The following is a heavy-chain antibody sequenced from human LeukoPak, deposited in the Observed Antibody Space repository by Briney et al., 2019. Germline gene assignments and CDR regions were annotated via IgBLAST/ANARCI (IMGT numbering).Heavy chain of an antibody. Sequence: GGSLRLSCAASGFTFSSYAMHWVRQAPGKGLEWVAVISYDGSNKYYADSVKGRFTISRDNSKNTLYLQMNSLRAEDTAVYYCARDSGALPCDYWGQGTLVTVSS. V-gene: IGHV3-30-3*01. CDR1: GFTFSSYA. J-gene: IGHJ4*02. CDR3: ARDSGALPCDY. CDR2: ISYDGSNK. D-gene: IGHD1-14*01.